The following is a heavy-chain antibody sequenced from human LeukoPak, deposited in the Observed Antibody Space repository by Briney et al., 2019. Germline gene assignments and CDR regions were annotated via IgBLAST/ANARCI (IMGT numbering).Heavy chain of an antibody. CDR2: INYSGST. D-gene: IGHD3-22*01. V-gene: IGHV4-39*07. J-gene: IGHJ4*02. CDR1: GGSITSRSNY. Sequence: SETLSLTCTVSGGSITSRSNYWGWIRQPPGKGLEWIGSINYSGSTYYNPSLKSRVTISVDTSKNQFSLKLISVTAADTAVYYCARDRYYEHFDYWGQGTLVTVSS. CDR3: ARDRYYEHFDY.